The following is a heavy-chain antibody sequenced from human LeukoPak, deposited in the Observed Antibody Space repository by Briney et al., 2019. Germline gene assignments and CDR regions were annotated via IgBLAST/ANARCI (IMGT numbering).Heavy chain of an antibody. CDR1: GGSISSYY. V-gene: IGHV4-39*01. J-gene: IGHJ4*02. Sequence: SETLSLTCTVSGGSISSYYWGWIRQPPGKGLEWIGTIYYSGSAYYNPSLKSRVAISVDTSMNQFSLKLSSVTAADTAVYFCARHLIHTTGYYGGPFDYWGQGTLVTVSS. CDR2: IYYSGSA. D-gene: IGHD3-9*01. CDR3: ARHLIHTTGYYGGPFDY.